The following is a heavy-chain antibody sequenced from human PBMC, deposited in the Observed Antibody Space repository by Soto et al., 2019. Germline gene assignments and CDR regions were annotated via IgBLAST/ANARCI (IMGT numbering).Heavy chain of an antibody. CDR3: AKDLGYCSGGSCFDC. CDR1: GFTFSSYA. D-gene: IGHD2-15*01. CDR2: ISDTGSRT. V-gene: IGHV3-23*01. J-gene: IGHJ4*02. Sequence: EVQLLESGGGLVQPGGSLRLSCAASGFTFSSYAMNWVRQVPGKGLEWVSYISDTGSRTYYADSLEGRFTISRDNSKNTQYLQMNSLSAEDTAIYYCAKDLGYCSGGSCFDCWGRGTLVTVSS.